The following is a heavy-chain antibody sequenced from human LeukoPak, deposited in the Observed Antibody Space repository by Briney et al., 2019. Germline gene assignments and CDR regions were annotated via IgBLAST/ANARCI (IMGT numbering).Heavy chain of an antibody. CDR3: ARVFGGSGYSELDY. Sequence: GASVKVSCKASGYTFTNNYMHWVRQAPGQGLEWVGLINPTGTSTTYAQKFQGRVTMTRDMSTTTDYMELSSLRSEDTAVYYCARVFGGSGYSELDYWGQGTLVTVSS. CDR1: GYTFTNNY. D-gene: IGHD3-22*01. V-gene: IGHV1-46*03. CDR2: INPTGTST. J-gene: IGHJ4*02.